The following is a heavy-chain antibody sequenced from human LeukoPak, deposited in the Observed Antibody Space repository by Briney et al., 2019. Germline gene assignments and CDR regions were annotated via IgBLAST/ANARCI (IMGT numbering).Heavy chain of an antibody. CDR3: ARADCSGSTCYLRRSWFDP. CDR1: GFTFGSFD. CDR2: ISTSSRYI. D-gene: IGHD2-2*01. V-gene: IGHV3-21*01. Sequence: GGPLRLSCAASGFTFGSFDMNWVRQAPGKGLEWVPSISTSSRYIYYRDSVKGRFTISRDDAKNSLYLQMNSLRVEDTAVYYCARADCSGSTCYLRRSWFDPWGQGTWSPSPQ. J-gene: IGHJ5*02.